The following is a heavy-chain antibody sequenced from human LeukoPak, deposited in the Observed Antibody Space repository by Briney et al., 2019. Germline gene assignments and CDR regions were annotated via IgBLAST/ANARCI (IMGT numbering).Heavy chain of an antibody. CDR3: VSGGTANYDFWSGCPDY. J-gene: IGHJ4*02. CDR1: GFTFSSYA. Sequence: GGSLRLSCAASGFTFSSYAMSWVRQAPGKGLEWVSAISGRGGSTYYADSVKGRFTISRDNSKNTLYLQMNSLRAEDTAVYYCVSGGTANYDFWSGCPDYWGQGTLVTVSS. D-gene: IGHD3-3*01. CDR2: ISGRGGST. V-gene: IGHV3-23*01.